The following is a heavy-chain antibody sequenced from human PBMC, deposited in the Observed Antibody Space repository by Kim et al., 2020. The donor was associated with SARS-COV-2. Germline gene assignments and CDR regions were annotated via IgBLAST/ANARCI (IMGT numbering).Heavy chain of an antibody. J-gene: IGHJ6*02. Sequence: GGSLRLSCAASGFTFSSYSMNWVRQAPGKGLEWVSYISSSSSTIYYADSVKGRFTISRDSAKNSLYLQMNSLRDEDTAVYYCARDRRVRFLEWADYYYYGMDVWGQGTTVTVSS. CDR2: ISSSSSTI. D-gene: IGHD3-3*01. CDR1: GFTFSSYS. CDR3: ARDRRVRFLEWADYYYYGMDV. V-gene: IGHV3-48*02.